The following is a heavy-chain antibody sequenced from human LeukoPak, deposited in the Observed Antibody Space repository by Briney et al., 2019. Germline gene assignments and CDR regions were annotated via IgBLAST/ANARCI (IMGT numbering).Heavy chain of an antibody. CDR1: GYTFTGYY. CDR3: ARCSARLYYDILTGYPHYYMDV. V-gene: IGHV1-2*02. Sequence: GASVKVSCKASGYTFTGYYMHWVRQAPGQGLEWMGWINPNSGGTNYAQKFQGRVTMTRDTSISTAYMELRSLRSDDTAVYYCARCSARLYYDILTGYPHYYMDVWGKGTTVTISS. J-gene: IGHJ6*03. CDR2: INPNSGGT. D-gene: IGHD3-9*01.